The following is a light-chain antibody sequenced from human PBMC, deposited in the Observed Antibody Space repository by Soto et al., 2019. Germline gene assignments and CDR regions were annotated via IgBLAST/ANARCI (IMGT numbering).Light chain of an antibody. V-gene: IGLV2-14*01. Sequence: QSALTQPASVSGSPGQSITISCAGTMRDVGAYNLVSWYQQHPGRAPQLIIYEVRNRPSGISFRFSGSKSGNTASLTISGLQAEDEADYDCSSDTAKSSLIFGGGTKLTVL. CDR2: EVR. CDR3: SSDTAKSSLI. J-gene: IGLJ2*01. CDR1: MRDVGAYNL.